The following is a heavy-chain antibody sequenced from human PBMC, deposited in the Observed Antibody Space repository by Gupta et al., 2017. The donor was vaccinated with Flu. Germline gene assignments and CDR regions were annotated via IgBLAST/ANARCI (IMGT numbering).Heavy chain of an antibody. D-gene: IGHD6-13*01. CDR2: ISGSGGST. CDR1: GLTFSSYA. V-gene: IGHV3-23*01. CDR3: AKDLGISYYYYYGMDV. J-gene: IGHJ6*02. Sequence: EVQLLESGGGLVQPGGSLRLSCAASGLTFSSYAISWVRQAPGKGLGWVSAISGSGGSTYYADSVKGRFTISRDNSKNTLYLQMNSLRAEDTAVYYCAKDLGISYYYYYGMDVWGQGTTVTVSS.